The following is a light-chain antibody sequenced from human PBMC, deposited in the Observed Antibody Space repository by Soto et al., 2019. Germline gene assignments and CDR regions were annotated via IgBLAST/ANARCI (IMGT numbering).Light chain of an antibody. CDR3: QQYNSYPLT. CDR1: QSISSW. J-gene: IGKJ4*01. Sequence: DIQMTQSPSTLSASVGDRVTITCRASQSISSWLAWYQQKPGKAPKLLNYKASSLESWVPSRFSGSGSGTEFTLIISSLQPDDFATDYCQQYNSYPLTFGGGTNVDIK. CDR2: KAS. V-gene: IGKV1-5*03.